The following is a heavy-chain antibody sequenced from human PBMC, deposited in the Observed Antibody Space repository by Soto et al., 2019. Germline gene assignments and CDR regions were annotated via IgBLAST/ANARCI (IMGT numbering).Heavy chain of an antibody. Sequence: EVQLLESGGGLVQPGGSLRLSCAASGFTFDNYAMSWVRQAPGKGLEWVSGIGGSGVTTYYAHSVKGRFTISRDNSKNTLYLQMNSLRAEDTAVYYCAKDRLSSPCTRFDPWGQGTLVTVSS. D-gene: IGHD5-12*01. CDR3: AKDRLSSPCTRFDP. CDR1: GFTFDNYA. J-gene: IGHJ5*02. V-gene: IGHV3-23*01. CDR2: IGGSGVTT.